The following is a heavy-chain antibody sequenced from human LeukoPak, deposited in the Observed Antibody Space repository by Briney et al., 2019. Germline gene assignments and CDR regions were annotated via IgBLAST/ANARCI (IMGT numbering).Heavy chain of an antibody. V-gene: IGHV1-69*04. CDR3: ARGGPPYYDINWFDP. CDR1: GGTFSNYA. J-gene: IGHJ5*02. Sequence: GASVKVSCKASGGTFSNYAISWVRQAPGQGLEWMGRIIPILGIANYAQKFQGRVTITADKSTSTAYMELSSLRSEDTAVYYCARGGPPYYDINWFDPWGQGTLVTVSS. D-gene: IGHD3-9*01. CDR2: IIPILGIA.